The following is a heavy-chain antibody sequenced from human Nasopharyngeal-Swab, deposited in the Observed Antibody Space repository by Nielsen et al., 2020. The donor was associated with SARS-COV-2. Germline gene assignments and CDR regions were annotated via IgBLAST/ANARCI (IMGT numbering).Heavy chain of an antibody. CDR1: GFTFSSYA. V-gene: IGHV3-23*03. CDR3: AKDRGGATVY. J-gene: IGHJ4*02. Sequence: GGSLRLSCAASGFTFSSYAMSWVRQAPGKGLEWVSVIYSGGSSTYYADSVKGRFTISRDNSKNTLYLQMNSLRAEDTAVYYCAKDRGGATVYWGQGTLATVSS. CDR2: IYSGGSST. D-gene: IGHD1-26*01.